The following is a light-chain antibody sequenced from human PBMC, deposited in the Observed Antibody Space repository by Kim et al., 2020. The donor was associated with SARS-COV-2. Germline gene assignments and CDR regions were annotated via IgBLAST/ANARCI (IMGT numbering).Light chain of an antibody. V-gene: IGLV2-8*01. CDR1: SSDVGDYNY. J-gene: IGLJ1*01. CDR3: SSYAGNNNFV. CDR2: GVN. Sequence: QFALTQPPSASGSPGQSVTISCSGTSSDVGDYNYVSWYQQHPGKAPKLIIYGVNKRPSGVPDRFSGSKSGNTASLTVSGLQTDDEADYYCSSYAGNNNFVFGTGTKVTVL.